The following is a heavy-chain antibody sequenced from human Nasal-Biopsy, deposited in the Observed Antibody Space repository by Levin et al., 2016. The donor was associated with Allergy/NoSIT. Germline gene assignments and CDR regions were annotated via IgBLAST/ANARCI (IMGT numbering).Heavy chain of an antibody. Sequence: GESLKISCKGSGYTFSNYWIGWVRQMPGKGLDWMGIIWPGDSDSTYDPSFRGRVTFSVDKAISTAYLQWTSLKASDSATYYCARHYDRGSISYGTDVWGQGTTVTVSS. CDR3: ARHYDRGSISYGTDV. D-gene: IGHD3-16*01. J-gene: IGHJ6*02. V-gene: IGHV5-51*01. CDR1: GYTFSNYW. CDR2: IWPGDSDS.